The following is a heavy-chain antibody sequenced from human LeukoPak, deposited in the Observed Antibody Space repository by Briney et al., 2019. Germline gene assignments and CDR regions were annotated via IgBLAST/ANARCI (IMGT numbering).Heavy chain of an antibody. CDR1: GYTFTGYY. CDR2: INPNSGGT. V-gene: IGHV1-2*02. Sequence: ASVKVSCKASGYTFTGYYMHWVRQAPGQGLEWMGWINPNSGGTNYAQKFQGRVTMTRDTSISTAYMELSRLRSDDTAVYYCARGSARYYYGSGSYYLFDYWGQGTLVTVSS. CDR3: ARGSARYYYGSGSYYLFDY. J-gene: IGHJ4*02. D-gene: IGHD3-10*01.